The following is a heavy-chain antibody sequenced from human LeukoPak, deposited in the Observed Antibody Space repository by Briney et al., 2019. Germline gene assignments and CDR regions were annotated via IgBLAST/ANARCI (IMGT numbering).Heavy chain of an antibody. Sequence: PSGTLSLTCAVSGGSISSSNWWSWVRQPPGKGLEWIGEIYHSGSTNYNLSLKSRVTISVDKSKNQFSLKLSSVTAADTAVYYCARGGGGNYSSGWYPTRKFDPWGQGTLVTVSS. J-gene: IGHJ5*02. CDR1: GGSISSSNW. D-gene: IGHD6-19*01. CDR3: ARGGGGNYSSGWYPTRKFDP. CDR2: IYHSGST. V-gene: IGHV4-4*02.